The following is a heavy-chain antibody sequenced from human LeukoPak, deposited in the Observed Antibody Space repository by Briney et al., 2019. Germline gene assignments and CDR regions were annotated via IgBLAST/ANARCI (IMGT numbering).Heavy chain of an antibody. V-gene: IGHV1-69*13. D-gene: IGHD3-22*01. J-gene: IGHJ4*02. Sequence: GASVKVSCKASGGTFSSYAISWVRQAPGQGLEWMGGIIPIFGTANYAQKFQGRVTITADESTSTAYMELSSLRSEDTAVYYRASRYYYDSSGPFDYWGQGTLVTVSS. CDR1: GGTFSSYA. CDR3: ASRYYYDSSGPFDY. CDR2: IIPIFGTA.